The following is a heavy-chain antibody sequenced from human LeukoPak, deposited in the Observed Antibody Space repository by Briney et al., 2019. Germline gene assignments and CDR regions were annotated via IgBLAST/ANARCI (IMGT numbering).Heavy chain of an antibody. CDR3: ARHPSGRMWLQQGGWFDP. Sequence: SETLSLTCTVSGGSISSYYWRWVRQPPGKGLEWIGYIYYSGSTNYNPSLKSRVTISVDTSKNQFSLKLTSVTAADTAVYYCARHPSGRMWLQQGGWFDPWGQGTLVTVSS. D-gene: IGHD5-24*01. CDR1: GGSISSYY. CDR2: IYYSGST. J-gene: IGHJ5*02. V-gene: IGHV4-59*08.